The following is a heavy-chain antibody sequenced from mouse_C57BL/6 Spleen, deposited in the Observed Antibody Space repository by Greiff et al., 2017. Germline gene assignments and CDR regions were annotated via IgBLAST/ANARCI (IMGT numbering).Heavy chain of an antibody. CDR1: GYAFSSSW. CDR2: IYPGDGDT. V-gene: IGHV1-82*01. J-gene: IGHJ1*03. CDR3: ARDYYGSSLYWYFDV. Sequence: VQLQQSGPELVKPGASVKISCKASGYAFSSSWMNWVKQRPGKGLEWIGRIYPGDGDTNYNGKFKGKATLTADKSSSTAYMQLSSLTSEDSAVSFCARDYYGSSLYWYFDVWGTGTTVTVSS. D-gene: IGHD1-1*01.